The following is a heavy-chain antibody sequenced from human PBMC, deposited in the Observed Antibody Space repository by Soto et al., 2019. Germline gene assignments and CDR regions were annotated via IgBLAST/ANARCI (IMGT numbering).Heavy chain of an antibody. CDR1: GYAFTTYG. J-gene: IGHJ4*02. D-gene: IGHD5-12*01. CDR2: SSTNKGDT. CDR3: ARGIYFDH. V-gene: IGHV1-18*01. Sequence: GASVKVSCKASGYAFTTYGISWVRQAPGQGLEWMGWSSTNKGDTNYAQKLQGRVTMTTDTSTSTAYMELRSLRSDDTAVYYCARGIYFDHWGQGTLVTVSS.